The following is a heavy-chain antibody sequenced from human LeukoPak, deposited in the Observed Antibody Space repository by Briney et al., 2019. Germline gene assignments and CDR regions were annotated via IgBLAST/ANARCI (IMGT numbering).Heavy chain of an antibody. CDR1: GGSFSGYY. CDR2: INHSGST. V-gene: IGHV4-34*01. CDR3: ARVARSKRWLQVLDY. J-gene: IGHJ4*02. Sequence: SETLSLTCAVYGGSFSGYYWSWIRQPPGKGLEWIGEINHSGSTNYNPSLKSRVTISVDTSKNQFSLKLRSVTAADTAVYYCARVARSKRWLQVLDYWGQGTLVTVSS. D-gene: IGHD5-24*01.